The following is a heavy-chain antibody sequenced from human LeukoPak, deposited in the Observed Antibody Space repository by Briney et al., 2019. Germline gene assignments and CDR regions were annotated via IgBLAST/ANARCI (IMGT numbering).Heavy chain of an antibody. CDR3: ARDLIVVVPAAANYYYYGMDV. CDR1: GFTFSSYE. Sequence: PGGSLRLSCAASGFTFSSYEMNWVRQAPGKGLEWVSYISSSGSIIYYADSVKGRFTISRDNAKNSLYLQMNSLRAEDTAVYYCARDLIVVVPAAANYYYYGMDVWGQGTTVTVSS. CDR2: ISSSGSII. J-gene: IGHJ6*02. V-gene: IGHV3-48*03. D-gene: IGHD2-2*01.